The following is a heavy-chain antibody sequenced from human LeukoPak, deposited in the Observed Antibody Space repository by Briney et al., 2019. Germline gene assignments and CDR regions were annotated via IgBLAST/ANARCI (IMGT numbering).Heavy chain of an antibody. Sequence: PGGSLRLSCAASGFSFSSYAMSWVRQAPGKGLEWVSTITGGGGSTYYADSVKGRFTISRDNSKDTFYLQMNSLRVEDTAVYYCAKAHIAATIYPKEVNFDYWGQGTLVTVSS. V-gene: IGHV3-23*01. D-gene: IGHD5-12*01. J-gene: IGHJ4*02. CDR1: GFSFSSYA. CDR2: ITGGGGST. CDR3: AKAHIAATIYPKEVNFDY.